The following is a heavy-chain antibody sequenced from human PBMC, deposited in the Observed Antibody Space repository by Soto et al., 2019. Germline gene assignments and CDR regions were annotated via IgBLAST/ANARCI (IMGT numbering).Heavy chain of an antibody. CDR3: ARVRYYDSSGRGAFDI. Sequence: SLXLSCAASGFTFSSYSMNWVRQAPGKGLEWVSSISSSSSYIYYADSVKGRFTISRDNAKNSLYLQMNSLRAEDTAVYYCARVRYYDSSGRGAFDIWGQGTMVTVSS. CDR1: GFTFSSYS. V-gene: IGHV3-21*01. CDR2: ISSSSSYI. D-gene: IGHD3-22*01. J-gene: IGHJ3*02.